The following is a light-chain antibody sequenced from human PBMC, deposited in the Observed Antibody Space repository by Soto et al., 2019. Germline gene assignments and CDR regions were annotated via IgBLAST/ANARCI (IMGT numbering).Light chain of an antibody. CDR1: SSDVGGYNY. CDR3: SSYSSRRTRV. Sequence: QSALTQPASVSGSPGQSITISCTGTSSDVGGYNYVSWYQQHPGKAPKLMIYDVSNRPSGVSNRFSGSKSGNTASLTISGLQAEDEAEYYCSSYSSRRTRVFGTGTKVTVL. V-gene: IGLV2-14*01. J-gene: IGLJ1*01. CDR2: DVS.